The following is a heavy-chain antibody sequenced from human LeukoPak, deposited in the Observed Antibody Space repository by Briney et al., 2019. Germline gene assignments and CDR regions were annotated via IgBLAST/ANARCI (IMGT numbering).Heavy chain of an antibody. J-gene: IGHJ4*02. D-gene: IGHD3-10*01. CDR1: GGSISSGGYS. Sequence: SQTLSLTCAVSGGSISSGGYSWSWIRQPPGTGLEWIGYIYHSGSTYYNPSLKSRVTISVDRSKNQFSLKLSSVTAADTAVYYCAIGSAGSIDYWGQGTLVTVSS. V-gene: IGHV4-30-2*01. CDR2: IYHSGST. CDR3: AIGSAGSIDY.